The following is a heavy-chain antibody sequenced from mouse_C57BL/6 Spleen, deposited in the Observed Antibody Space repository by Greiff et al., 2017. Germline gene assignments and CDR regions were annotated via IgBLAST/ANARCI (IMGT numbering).Heavy chain of an antibody. V-gene: IGHV1-78*01. CDR2: IYPRDGST. D-gene: IGHD1-1*01. Sequence: VQLQQSDAELVKPGASVKISCKVSGYTFTDHTIHWMKQRPEQGLEWIGYIYPRDGSTKYNEKFKGKATLTADKSSSTAFMQLNSLTSEDSAVYFCAESYYGSFYAMDYWGQGTSVTVSS. CDR1: GYTFTDHT. CDR3: AESYYGSFYAMDY. J-gene: IGHJ4*01.